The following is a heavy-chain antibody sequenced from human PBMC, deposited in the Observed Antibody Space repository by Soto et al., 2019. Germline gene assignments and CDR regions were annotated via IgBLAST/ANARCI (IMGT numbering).Heavy chain of an antibody. Sequence: QVQLQQWGAGLLKPSETLSLTCAVYGGSFSGYYWCWIRQPPGKGLEWSGEINHSGSTNYNPSLKSRVTISLDTSKNQFSLKLSAVTAADTAVYYCARVLQTVTKRDYYYYYGMDVWGQGTTVTVSS. D-gene: IGHD4-17*01. J-gene: IGHJ6*02. CDR1: GGSFSGYY. V-gene: IGHV4-34*01. CDR2: INHSGST. CDR3: ARVLQTVTKRDYYYYYGMDV.